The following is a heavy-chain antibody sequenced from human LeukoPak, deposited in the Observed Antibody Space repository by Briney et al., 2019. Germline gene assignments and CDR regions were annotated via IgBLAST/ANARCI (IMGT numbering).Heavy chain of an antibody. Sequence: GGSLRLSCAASGFTVSSNYMSWVRQAQGPGLEWVSVIYSGGSTDFADSVKGRFTISRDISKNTLYLQMNTLRAEDTAVYYCAREHSGTYYFDYWGQGTLVTVSS. CDR3: AREHSGTYYFDY. J-gene: IGHJ4*02. D-gene: IGHD1-26*01. V-gene: IGHV3-66*01. CDR1: GFTVSSNY. CDR2: IYSGGST.